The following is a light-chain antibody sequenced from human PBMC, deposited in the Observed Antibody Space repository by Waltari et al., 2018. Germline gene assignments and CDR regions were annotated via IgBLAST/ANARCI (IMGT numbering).Light chain of an antibody. V-gene: IGKV3-15*01. CDR3: QQYNNWPYT. CDR2: GAS. CDR1: ESVGNN. Sequence: IVMTQSPATLSVSPGRRATLSCRASESVGNNFAWYQQKPGQAPRLLIYGASSRATGNPARFSASGSRTEFVLTISSLQSEDSAVYYCQQYNNWPYTFGQGTKLEIK. J-gene: IGKJ2*01.